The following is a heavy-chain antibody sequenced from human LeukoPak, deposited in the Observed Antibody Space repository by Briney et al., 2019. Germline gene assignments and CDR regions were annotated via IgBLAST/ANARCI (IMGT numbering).Heavy chain of an antibody. Sequence: ASVKVSCKASGYTFTSYGISWVRQAPGQGLEWMGWISAYNGNTNYAQKLQGRVTMTTDTSTSTAYMELRSLRSDDTAVYYCARSPAHYYDSSGYGAFDIWGQGTMVTVSS. J-gene: IGHJ3*02. CDR3: ARSPAHYYDSSGYGAFDI. CDR2: ISAYNGNT. D-gene: IGHD3-22*01. V-gene: IGHV1-18*01. CDR1: GYTFTSYG.